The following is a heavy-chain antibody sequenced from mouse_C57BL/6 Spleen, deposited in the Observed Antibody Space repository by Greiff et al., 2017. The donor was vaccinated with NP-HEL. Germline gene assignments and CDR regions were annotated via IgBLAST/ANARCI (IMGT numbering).Heavy chain of an antibody. CDR1: GYTFTDYN. CDR3: ARREETGRAWFAY. V-gene: IGHV1-22*01. D-gene: IGHD4-1*01. Sequence: EVQVVESGPELVKPGASVKMSCKASGYTFTDYNMHWVKQSHGKSLEWIGYINPNNGGTSYNQKFKGKATLTVNKSSSTAYMELRSLTSEDSAVYYCARREETGRAWFAYWGQGTLVTVSA. J-gene: IGHJ3*01. CDR2: INPNNGGT.